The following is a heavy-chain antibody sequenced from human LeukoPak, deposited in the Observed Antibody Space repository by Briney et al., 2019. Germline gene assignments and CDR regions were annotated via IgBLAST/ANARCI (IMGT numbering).Heavy chain of an antibody. CDR3: ARSTLGYCSGGSCSWFDP. D-gene: IGHD2-15*01. CDR1: GGSISSSSYY. CDR2: IYYSGST. J-gene: IGHJ5*02. V-gene: IGHV4-39*07. Sequence: SETLSLTCTVSGGSISSSSYYWGWLRQPPGKGLEWIGSIYYSGSTYYNPSLKSRVTISVDTSKNQFSLKLSSVTAADTAVYYCARSTLGYCSGGSCSWFDPWGQGTLVTVSS.